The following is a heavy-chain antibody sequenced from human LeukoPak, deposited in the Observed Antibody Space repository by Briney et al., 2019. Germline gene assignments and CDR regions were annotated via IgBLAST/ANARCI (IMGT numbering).Heavy chain of an antibody. CDR1: GVSISSSTYY. CDR2: IYTSGST. V-gene: IGHV4-61*05. D-gene: IGHD4-11*01. J-gene: IGHJ6*03. CDR3: ARWGTTAVQFYYYYYMDV. Sequence: SETLSLTCTVSGVSISSSTYYWSWIRQPPGKGLEWIGYIYTSGSTNYNPSLKGRVTISVDTSKNQFSLKLSSVTAADTAVYYCARWGTTAVQFYYYYYMDVWGKGTTVTVSS.